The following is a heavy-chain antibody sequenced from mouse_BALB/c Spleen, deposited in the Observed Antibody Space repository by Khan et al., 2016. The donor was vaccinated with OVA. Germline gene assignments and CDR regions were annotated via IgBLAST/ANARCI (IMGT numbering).Heavy chain of an antibody. Sequence: VQLLETGGGLVRPGNSLKLSCVTSGFTFSNYRLHWLRQPPGKRLEWIAVITVKSDNYGANYAESVNGSFTISRDDSKNRVYLQMNRIREDDTATYYCSRSSLTTIVAEKSYWYFDDWGEGTTVTVSA. CDR1: GFTFSNYR. J-gene: IGHJ1*01. V-gene: IGHV13-2*02. CDR3: SRSSLTTIVAEKSYWYFDD. D-gene: IGHD1-1*01. CDR2: ITVKSDNYGA.